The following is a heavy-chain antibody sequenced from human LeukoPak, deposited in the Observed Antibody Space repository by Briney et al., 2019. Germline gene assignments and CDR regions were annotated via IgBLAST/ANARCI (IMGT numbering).Heavy chain of an antibody. D-gene: IGHD5-18*01. CDR2: IIPIFGTA. CDR3: ARDRKVNGGYSYGFGY. CDR1: GGTFSSYA. Sequence: GASVKVSCKASGGTFSSYAISWVRQAPGQGLKWMGGIIPIFGTANYAQKFQGRVTITTDESTGTAYMELSSLRSEDTAVYYCARDRKVNGGYSYGFGYWGQGTLVTVSS. J-gene: IGHJ4*02. V-gene: IGHV1-69*05.